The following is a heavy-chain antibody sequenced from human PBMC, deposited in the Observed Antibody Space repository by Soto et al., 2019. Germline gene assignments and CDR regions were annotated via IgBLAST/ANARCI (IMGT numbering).Heavy chain of an antibody. CDR2: ISYDGSNK. D-gene: IGHD2-2*01. Sequence: QVQLVESGGGEVQPGRSLRLSCAASGFTFSSYGMHWVRQAPGKGLEWVAVISYDGSNKYYADSVKGRFTISRDNSKNTLYLQMNSLRAEDTAVYYCAKDRGPDIVVVPAARTYWFDPWGQGTLVTVSS. V-gene: IGHV3-30*18. CDR1: GFTFSSYG. CDR3: AKDRGPDIVVVPAARTYWFDP. J-gene: IGHJ5*02.